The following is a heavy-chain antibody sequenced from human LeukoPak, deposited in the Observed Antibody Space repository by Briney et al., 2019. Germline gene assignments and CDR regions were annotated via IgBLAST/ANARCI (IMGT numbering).Heavy chain of an antibody. CDR1: GYTFTSYY. Sequence: ASVKVSCKASGYTFTSYYMHWVRQAPGQGLEWMGVIITSGGSTIDAQKFQGRVTMTRDTSTSTVYMELSSLRSEDTAVYFCARGGGYSYFHSWFGPWGQGTLVTVSS. V-gene: IGHV1-46*01. CDR2: IITSGGST. D-gene: IGHD5-18*01. J-gene: IGHJ5*02. CDR3: ARGGGYSYFHSWFGP.